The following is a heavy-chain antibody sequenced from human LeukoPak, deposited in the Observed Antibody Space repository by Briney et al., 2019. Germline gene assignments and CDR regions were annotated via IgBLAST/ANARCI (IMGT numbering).Heavy chain of an antibody. CDR3: ARDLGCSSTSCHDY. CDR1: GFTVSSNY. J-gene: IGHJ4*02. V-gene: IGHV3-66*01. CDR2: IYSGGST. Sequence: GGSLRLSCAASGFTVSSNYMSWVRQAPGKGLEWVSVIYSGGSTYYADSVKGRFTISRDNSKNTLYLQMNSLRAEDTAVYYCARDLGCSSTSCHDYWGQGTLVTVSS. D-gene: IGHD2-2*01.